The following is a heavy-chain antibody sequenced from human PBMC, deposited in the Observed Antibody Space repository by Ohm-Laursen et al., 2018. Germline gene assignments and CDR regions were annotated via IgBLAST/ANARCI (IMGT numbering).Heavy chain of an antibody. Sequence: GASVKVSCKASGYTFTSYDINWVRQAPGQGLEWMGIINPSGGSTKYAQKFQGRVTMTRDTSTSTVYMELSSLRSEDTAVYYCARDLGLVGTNWGYYFNYWGQGTLVTVSS. D-gene: IGHD7-27*01. CDR2: INPSGGST. J-gene: IGHJ4*02. CDR1: GYTFTSYD. V-gene: IGHV1-46*01. CDR3: ARDLGLVGTNWGYYFNY.